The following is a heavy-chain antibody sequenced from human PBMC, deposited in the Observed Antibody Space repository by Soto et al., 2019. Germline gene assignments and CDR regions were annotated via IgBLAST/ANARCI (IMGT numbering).Heavy chain of an antibody. Sequence: GSLRLSCAASGFTFSSYAMSWVRQAPGTGLEWVSAISGSGGSTYYADSVKGRFTISRDNSKNTLYLQMNSLRAEDMAVYYCAKGIYDFWSGYYKGFGRFDPWGQGTLVTVSS. CDR2: ISGSGGST. V-gene: IGHV3-23*01. CDR1: GFTFSSYA. D-gene: IGHD3-3*01. CDR3: AKGIYDFWSGYYKGFGRFDP. J-gene: IGHJ5*02.